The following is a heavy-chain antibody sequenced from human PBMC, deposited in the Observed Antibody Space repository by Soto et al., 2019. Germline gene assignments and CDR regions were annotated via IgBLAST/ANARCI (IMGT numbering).Heavy chain of an antibody. J-gene: IGHJ4*02. Sequence: SETLSLTCSVSGDSIDSGDYYWSWIRQPPGKGLEYIGYIYYRGSTYYNPSLESRVIISLEKSKNQFSLKLSSVTAADTAVYYCARGNRRRRYGGGYYYFDYWGQGNLVTVS. D-gene: IGHD1-26*01. CDR1: GDSIDSGDYY. V-gene: IGHV4-30-4*01. CDR2: IYYRGST. CDR3: ARGNRRRRYGGGYYYFDY.